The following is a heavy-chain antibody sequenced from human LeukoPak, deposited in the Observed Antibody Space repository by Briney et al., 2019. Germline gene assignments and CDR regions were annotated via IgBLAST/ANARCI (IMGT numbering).Heavy chain of an antibody. CDR3: ARGGGFSYESLTY. Sequence: TGGSLRLSCAASGFTFSTYWIHWVRQPPGKGLVWVSRINSDGSTTRYADSVKGRFTISRDTAKNTLYLQMNSLRDEDTAVYYCARGGGFSYESLTYWGQGTLVTVSS. D-gene: IGHD5-18*01. V-gene: IGHV3-74*01. CDR1: GFTFSTYW. J-gene: IGHJ4*02. CDR2: INSDGSTT.